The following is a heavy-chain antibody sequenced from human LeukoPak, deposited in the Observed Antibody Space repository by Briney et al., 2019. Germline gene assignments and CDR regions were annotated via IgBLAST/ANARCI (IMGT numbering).Heavy chain of an antibody. CDR3: ARGGWELPEGSLDY. Sequence: SETLSLTCAVYGGSFSGYYWSWLRQPPGKGLEWIGEINHSGSTNYNPSLKSRVTISVDASKNQFSLKLNSVTAADTAVYYCARGGWELPEGSLDYWGQGTLVTVSS. CDR2: INHSGST. CDR1: GGSFSGYY. V-gene: IGHV4-34*01. D-gene: IGHD1-26*01. J-gene: IGHJ4*02.